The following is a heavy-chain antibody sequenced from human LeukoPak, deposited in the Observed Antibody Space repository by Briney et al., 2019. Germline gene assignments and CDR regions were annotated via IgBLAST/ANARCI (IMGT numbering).Heavy chain of an antibody. CDR1: GFTFSSYG. V-gene: IGHV3-33*01. CDR3: ARTAEYQRIYYYYGMDV. J-gene: IGHJ6*02. D-gene: IGHD2-2*01. Sequence: PGRSLRLSCAASGFTFSSYGMHWVRQAPGKGLEWVAVIWYDGSNKYYADSVKGRFTISRDNSKNTLYLQMNSLRAEDTAVYYCARTAEYQRIYYYYGMDVWGRGTTVTVSS. CDR2: IWYDGSNK.